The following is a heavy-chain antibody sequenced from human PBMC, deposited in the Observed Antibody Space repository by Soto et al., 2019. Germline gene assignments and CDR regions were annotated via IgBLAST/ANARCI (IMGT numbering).Heavy chain of an antibody. CDR1: GFSFSASA. Sequence: GGSLRLSCAASGFSFSASAMNWVRQAPGKGLEWVSFFDSGGTIYYADSVKGRFTISRDNAKNSLYLQLNSLRAEDTAVYYCARGRDYSFDYWGQGTLVTVSS. CDR3: ARGRDYSFDY. J-gene: IGHJ4*02. CDR2: FDSGGTI. V-gene: IGHV3-48*01.